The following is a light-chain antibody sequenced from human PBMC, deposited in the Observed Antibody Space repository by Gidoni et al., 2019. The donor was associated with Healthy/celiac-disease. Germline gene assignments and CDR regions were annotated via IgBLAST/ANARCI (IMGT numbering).Light chain of an antibody. J-gene: IGLJ3*02. CDR1: SSDVGGYNY. CDR3: SSYTSSSTLV. V-gene: IGLV2-14*01. Sequence: QSALTQPAPVSGSPGQAITISCTGTSSDVGGYNYVSWYQQHPGKAPNLMIYEVSNRLSGVSNRFSGSKSGNTASLTISGLQAEDVADYYCSSYTSSSTLVFGGGTKLTVL. CDR2: EVS.